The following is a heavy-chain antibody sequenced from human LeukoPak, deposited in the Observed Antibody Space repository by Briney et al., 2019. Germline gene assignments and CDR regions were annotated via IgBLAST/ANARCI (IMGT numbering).Heavy chain of an antibody. J-gene: IGHJ4*02. V-gene: IGHV3-30*02. D-gene: IGHD5/OR15-5a*01. CDR2: IRYDGSNK. CDR1: GFTFSSYG. Sequence: GGSLRLSCAASGFTFSSYGMHWVRQAPGKGLEWVAFIRYDGSNKYYADSVKGRFTISRDNSKNTLYLQMNSLRAEDTAVYYCAKFVDKLYAFDYWGQGTLVTASS. CDR3: AKFVDKLYAFDY.